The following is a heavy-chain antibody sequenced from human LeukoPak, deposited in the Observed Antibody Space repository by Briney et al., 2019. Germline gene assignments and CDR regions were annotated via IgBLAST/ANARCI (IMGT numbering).Heavy chain of an antibody. CDR2: IIPILGIA. J-gene: IGHJ4*02. Sequence: SVKVSCKASGGTFSSYAISWVRQAPGQGLEWMGRIIPILGIANYAQKFQGRVTITADKSTSTAYMELSSLRSEDTAVYYCARDNSHYGGNPFDYWGQGTLVTVSS. V-gene: IGHV1-69*04. D-gene: IGHD4-23*01. CDR3: ARDNSHYGGNPFDY. CDR1: GGTFSSYA.